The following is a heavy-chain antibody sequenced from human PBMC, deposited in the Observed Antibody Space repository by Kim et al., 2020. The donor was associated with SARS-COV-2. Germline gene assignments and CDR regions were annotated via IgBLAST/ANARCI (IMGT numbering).Heavy chain of an antibody. J-gene: IGHJ5*02. CDR1: GFTFDDYA. Sequence: GGSLRLSCAASGFTFDDYAMHWVRQAPGKGLEWVSGISWNSGSIGYADSVKGRFTISRDNAKNSLYLQMNSLRAEDTALYYCAKANPRDYGGLGGVGWFDPWGQGTLVTVSS. CDR3: AKANPRDYGGLGGVGWFDP. V-gene: IGHV3-9*01. CDR2: ISWNSGSI. D-gene: IGHD4-17*01.